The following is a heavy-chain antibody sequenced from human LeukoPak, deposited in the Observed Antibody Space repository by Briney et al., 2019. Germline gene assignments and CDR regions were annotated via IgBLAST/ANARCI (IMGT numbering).Heavy chain of an antibody. CDR2: IWYDGSNK. Sequence: GGSLRLSCAASGFTFSSYGMHLVRQAPGKGLEWVAVIWYDGSNKFYADSVKGRFTISRDNSMNTLYLQMNSLRAEDTAVYYCARETTTLDYWGQGTLVTVSS. V-gene: IGHV3-33*01. CDR3: ARETTTLDY. J-gene: IGHJ4*02. D-gene: IGHD1-26*01. CDR1: GFTFSSYG.